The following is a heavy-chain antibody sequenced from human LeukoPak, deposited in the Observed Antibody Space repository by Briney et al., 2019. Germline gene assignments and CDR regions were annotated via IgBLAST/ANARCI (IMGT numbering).Heavy chain of an antibody. V-gene: IGHV4-59*01. D-gene: IGHD3-16*02. J-gene: IGHJ4*02. CDR3: ASVGLRLGELSFDY. CDR1: DGSINSFY. Sequence: SETLSLTCTVSDGSINSFYWSWIRQPPGKGLEWIGYIYYSGSTNYNPSLKSRVTISVDTSKNQFSLKLSSVTAADTAVYYCASVGLRLGELSFDYWGQGTLVTVSS. CDR2: IYYSGST.